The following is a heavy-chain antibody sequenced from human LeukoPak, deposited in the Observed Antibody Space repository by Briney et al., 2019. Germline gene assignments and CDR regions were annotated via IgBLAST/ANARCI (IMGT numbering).Heavy chain of an antibody. Sequence: GGSLRLSCAASGFTFSSYGMHWVRQAPGKGLEWVAVISYDGSEKYYADSVKGLFTISRDNSKRSLYLQMNSLRAEATAVYYCARDLAGYGGAFDIWGQGTMVTVS. CDR3: ARDLAGYGGAFDI. CDR1: GFTFSSYG. J-gene: IGHJ3*02. D-gene: IGHD5-12*01. V-gene: IGHV3-30*03. CDR2: ISYDGSEK.